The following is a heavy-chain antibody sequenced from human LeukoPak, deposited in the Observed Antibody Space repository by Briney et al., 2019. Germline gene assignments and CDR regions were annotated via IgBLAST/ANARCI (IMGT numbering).Heavy chain of an antibody. Sequence: GGSLRLSCTASGFSFSNYSMNWVRQAPGKGLEWVSFIRGSSSSTYYADSVKGRFTISRDNAKNSLYLQMNSLRAEDTAVYYCARGGIAAAADAYYYYGMDVWGQGTTVTVSS. CDR2: IRGSSSST. D-gene: IGHD6-13*01. CDR1: GFSFSNYS. V-gene: IGHV3-48*04. J-gene: IGHJ6*02. CDR3: ARGGIAAAADAYYYYGMDV.